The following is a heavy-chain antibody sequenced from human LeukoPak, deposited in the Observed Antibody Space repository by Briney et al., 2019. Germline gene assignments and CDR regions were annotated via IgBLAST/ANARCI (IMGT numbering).Heavy chain of an antibody. J-gene: IGHJ4*02. CDR2: IGGSGGST. CDR1: GFTFSSYA. CDR3: AKTHWGSYCSSTSCYPYFDY. Sequence: GGSLRLSCAASGFTFSSYAMSWVRQAPGKGLEWVSAIGGSGGSTYYADSVKGRFTISRDNSKNTLYLQMNSLRAEDTAVYYCAKTHWGSYCSSTSCYPYFDYWGQGTLVTVSS. D-gene: IGHD2-2*01. V-gene: IGHV3-23*01.